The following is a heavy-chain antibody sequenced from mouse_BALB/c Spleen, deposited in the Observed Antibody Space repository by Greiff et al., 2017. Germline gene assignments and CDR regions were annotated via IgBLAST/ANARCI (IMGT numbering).Heavy chain of an antibody. CDR2: ISDGGSYT. CDR1: GFTFSDYY. CDR3: AREGPLFDY. V-gene: IGHV5-4*02. J-gene: IGHJ2*01. D-gene: IGHD3-3*01. Sequence: DVMLVESGGGLVKPGGSLKLSCAASGFTFSDYYMYWVRQTPEKRLEWVATISDGGSYTYYPDSVKGRFTISRDNAKNNLYLQMSSLKSEDTAMYYCAREGPLFDYWGQGTTLTVSS.